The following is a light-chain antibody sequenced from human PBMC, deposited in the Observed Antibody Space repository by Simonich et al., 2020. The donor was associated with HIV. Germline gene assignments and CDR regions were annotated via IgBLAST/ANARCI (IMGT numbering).Light chain of an antibody. CDR3: MQALQTPCT. CDR1: TSLLQSNGHNY. V-gene: IGKV2-28*01. CDR2: LGS. Sequence: DIVMTQSPLSLPVTPGETASISFRSSTSLLQSNGHNYFEWYLQKPGQSPQLLSYLGSTRASGVPDRFSGSGSGTDFTLKISRVEAEDVGVYYCMQALQTPCTFGPGTKVDIK. J-gene: IGKJ3*01.